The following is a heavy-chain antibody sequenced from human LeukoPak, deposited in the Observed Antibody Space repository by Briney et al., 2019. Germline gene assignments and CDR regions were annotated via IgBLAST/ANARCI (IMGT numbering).Heavy chain of an antibody. CDR2: IYYSGST. J-gene: IGHJ4*02. D-gene: IGHD6-13*01. Sequence: SETLSLTCTVSGGSISSYYRSWIRQPPGKGLEWIGYIYYSGSTNYNPSLKSRVTISVDTSKNQFSLKLSSVTAADTAVYYCARVSSSWPYWGQGTLVTVSS. CDR1: GGSISSYY. CDR3: ARVSSSWPY. V-gene: IGHV4-59*01.